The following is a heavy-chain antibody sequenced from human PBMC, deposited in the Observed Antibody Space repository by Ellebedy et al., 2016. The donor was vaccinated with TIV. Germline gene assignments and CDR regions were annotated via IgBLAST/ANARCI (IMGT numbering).Heavy chain of an antibody. CDR1: GFTFSDYY. CDR2: ISSSSSYT. Sequence: PGGSLRLSCAASGFTFSDYYMSWIRQAPGKGLEWVSYISSSSSYTNYADSVKGRFTISRDNAKNSLYLQMNSLRAEDTAVYYCAREMAWVRDYYGMDVWGQGTTVTVSS. V-gene: IGHV3-11*06. CDR3: AREMAWVRDYYGMDV. J-gene: IGHJ6*02. D-gene: IGHD5-24*01.